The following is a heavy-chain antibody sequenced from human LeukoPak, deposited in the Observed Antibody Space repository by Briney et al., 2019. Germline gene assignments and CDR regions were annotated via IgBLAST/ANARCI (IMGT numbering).Heavy chain of an antibody. CDR1: GFTFTSYF. J-gene: IGHJ4*02. V-gene: IGHV3-7*01. D-gene: IGHD1-14*01. CDR3: IRYRREGLYYFHY. Sequence: GGSQRLSCAASGFTFTSYFMGWVRQAPGKGLEWVANIKQDGSEKYYADSVRGRFTISRDNADNSVSLQMNSLTAEDTAVYYCIRYRREGLYYFHYWGQGTPVTVSS. CDR2: IKQDGSEK.